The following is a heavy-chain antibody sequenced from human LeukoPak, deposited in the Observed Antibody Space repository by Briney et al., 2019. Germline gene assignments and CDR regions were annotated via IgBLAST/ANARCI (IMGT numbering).Heavy chain of an antibody. V-gene: IGHV3-30-3*01. CDR1: GFTFSSYA. D-gene: IGHD2-2*01. CDR3: ARDPATMPAAISYGMDV. J-gene: IGHJ6*02. Sequence: GGSLRLSCAASGFTFSSYAMHWVRQAPGKGLEWVAVISYDGSNKYYADSVKGRFTISRDNAKNSLYLQMNSLRAEDTAVYYCARDPATMPAAISYGMDVWGQGTTVTVSS. CDR2: ISYDGSNK.